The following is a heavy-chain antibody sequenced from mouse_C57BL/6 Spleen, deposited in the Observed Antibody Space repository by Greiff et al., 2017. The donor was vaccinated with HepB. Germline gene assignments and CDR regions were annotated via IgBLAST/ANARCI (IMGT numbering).Heavy chain of an antibody. J-gene: IGHJ4*01. CDR2: IYPRDGST. D-gene: IGHD2-4*01. V-gene: IGHV1-78*01. CDR1: GYTFTDHT. Sequence: VQLQQSDAELVKPGASVKISCKVSGYTFTDHTIHWMKQRPEQGLEWIGYIYPRDGSTKYNEKFKGKATLTADKSSSKSSMQLKSLTSEDSAVYFCARPNYDDYSMDYWGQGTSVTVSS. CDR3: ARPNYDDYSMDY.